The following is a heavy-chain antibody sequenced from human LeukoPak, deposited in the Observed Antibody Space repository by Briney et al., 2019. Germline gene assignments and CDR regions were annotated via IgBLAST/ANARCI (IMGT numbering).Heavy chain of an antibody. D-gene: IGHD6-6*01. CDR1: EFTFTSYE. CDR3: ARGPSIAARYDAFDI. CDR2: ISSSGNTI. V-gene: IGHV3-48*03. Sequence: GGSLRLSCAASEFTFTSYELNWVRQAPGKGREWVSYISSSGNTISYADSVKGRFTISRDNAKNSLYLQVISLRAEDTAVYYCARGPSIAARYDAFDIWGQGTMVTVSS. J-gene: IGHJ3*02.